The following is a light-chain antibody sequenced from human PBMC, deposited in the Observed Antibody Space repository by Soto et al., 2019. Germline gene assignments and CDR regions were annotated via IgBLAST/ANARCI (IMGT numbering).Light chain of an antibody. CDR1: RTLFYPSNNKTY. V-gene: IGKV4-1*01. J-gene: IGKJ2*01. CDR2: WAS. CDR3: QQYYNTPYT. Sequence: DIVMTQSPDSLAVSLGERATINCKSNRTLFYPSNNKTYLAWYQQKAGQPPKLLIYWASMRESGVPDQFSGSGSGTDFTLTISSLQAEDVAIFYCQQYYNTPYTFGQGTKLEIK.